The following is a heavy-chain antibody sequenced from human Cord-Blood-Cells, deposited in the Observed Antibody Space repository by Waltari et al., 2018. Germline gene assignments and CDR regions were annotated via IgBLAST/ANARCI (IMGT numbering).Heavy chain of an antibody. D-gene: IGHD7-27*01. V-gene: IGHV4-39*01. Sequence: QLQLQESGPALVKPSETLSLTCTVSGGSISSSSYYWGWIRQPPGKGLEWIGCSYYSGSTYYNPSLKSRVTISVDTSKNQFSLKLSSVTAADTAVYYCARHAGEGGAFDIWGQGTMVTVSS. CDR2: SYYSGST. CDR3: ARHAGEGGAFDI. CDR1: GGSISSSSYY. J-gene: IGHJ3*02.